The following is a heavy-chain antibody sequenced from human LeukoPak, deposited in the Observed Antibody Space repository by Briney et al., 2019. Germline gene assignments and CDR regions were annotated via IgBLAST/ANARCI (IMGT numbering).Heavy chain of an antibody. D-gene: IGHD3-22*01. Sequence: SETLFLTCTVSGCSISSTTYYWGWIRQPPGKGLEWIASIDYSASTYYSPSLKSLVTISVDTSKNQFSLKLSSVTAADKAVYYCARHYFYDTFDYWGQGTLVTVSS. CDR3: ARHYFYDTFDY. V-gene: IGHV4-39*01. J-gene: IGHJ4*02. CDR2: IDYSAST. CDR1: GCSISSTTYY.